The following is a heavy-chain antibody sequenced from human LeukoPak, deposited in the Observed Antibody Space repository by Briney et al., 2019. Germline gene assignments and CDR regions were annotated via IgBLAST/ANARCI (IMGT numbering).Heavy chain of an antibody. J-gene: IGHJ4*02. CDR2: ISGSGGST. V-gene: IGHV3-23*01. D-gene: IGHD3-9*01. CDR1: GFNFANHA. Sequence: GGSLRLSCAASGFNFANHAMSWVRQTAGKGLEWVSAISGSGGSTYYADSVKGRFTISRDNSKNTLYLQMNSLRAEDTAVYYCARQPSETGYYYSFDYWGQGTLVTVSS. CDR3: ARQPSETGYYYSFDY.